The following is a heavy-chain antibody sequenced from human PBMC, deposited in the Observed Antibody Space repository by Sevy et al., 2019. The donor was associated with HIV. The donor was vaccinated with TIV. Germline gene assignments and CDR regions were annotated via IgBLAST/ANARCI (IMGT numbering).Heavy chain of an antibody. J-gene: IGHJ3*02. V-gene: IGHV1-2*06. D-gene: IGHD3-3*01. CDR3: VREDINAPRTLLSFDI. CDR2: INPNSGVT. CDR1: GYIFSDYN. Sequence: ASVKVSCKTTGYIFSDYNMYWVRQAPGQGLEWMALINPNSGVTIYAHNFRGRVSVTRDTSMSTAYMGLSGLTSDDTAVYYCVREDINAPRTLLSFDIWGQGTMVTVSS.